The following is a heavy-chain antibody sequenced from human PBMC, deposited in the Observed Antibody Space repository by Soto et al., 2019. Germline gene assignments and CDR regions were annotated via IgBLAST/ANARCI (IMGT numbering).Heavy chain of an antibody. CDR1: GYTFTNYD. V-gene: IGHV1-8*01. Sequence: ASVKVSCKASGYTFTNYDINWVRQATGQGLEWMGWMNPNSGNTGYAQKFQGRVTMTRNTSISTAYMELSSLGSADTAVFYCARGPPKKHNWDYGGSYYYYYYMDVWGKGTTVTVSS. J-gene: IGHJ6*03. D-gene: IGHD1-7*01. CDR2: MNPNSGNT. CDR3: ARGPPKKHNWDYGGSYYYYYYMDV.